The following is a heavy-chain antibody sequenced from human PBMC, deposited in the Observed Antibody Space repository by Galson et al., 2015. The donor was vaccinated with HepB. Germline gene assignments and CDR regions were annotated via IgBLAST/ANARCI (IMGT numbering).Heavy chain of an antibody. J-gene: IGHJ6*02. V-gene: IGHV1-24*01. CDR3: ATDRSCSSTSCYNYGMDV. CDR1: GYTLTELS. CDR2: FDPEDGET. D-gene: IGHD2-2*01. Sequence: SVKVSCKVSGYTLTELSMHWVRQAPGKGLEWMGGFDPEDGETIYAQKFQGRVTMTEDTSTDTAYMELSSLRSEDTAVYYCATDRSCSSTSCYNYGMDVWGQGTTVTVSS.